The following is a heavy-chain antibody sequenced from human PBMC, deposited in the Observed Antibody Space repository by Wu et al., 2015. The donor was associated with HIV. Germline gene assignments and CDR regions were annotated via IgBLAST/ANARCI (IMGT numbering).Heavy chain of an antibody. J-gene: IGHJ6*02. V-gene: IGHV1-69*13. CDR1: GGTFSNYG. CDR2: IMPFFGTT. CDR3: AREECSGGSCYPSLYGMDV. D-gene: IGHD2-15*01. Sequence: QVQLMQSGAEVKKPGSSVKVSCKASGGTFSNYGFSWVRQAPGQGLEWMGRIMPFFGTTNYAQKFQGRVTITADESTSTAYMELSSLRSDDTAVYYCAREECSGGSCYPSLYGMDVWGQGDHGHRLL.